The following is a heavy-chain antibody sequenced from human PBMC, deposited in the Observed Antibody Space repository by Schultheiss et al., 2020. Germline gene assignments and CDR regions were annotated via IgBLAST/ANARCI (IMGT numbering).Heavy chain of an antibody. D-gene: IGHD4-11*01. J-gene: IGHJ6*02. V-gene: IGHV1-24*01. CDR2: FDPEDGET. Sequence: WGSLRLSCAASGFTFSSYGMHWVRQAPGKGLEWMGGFDPEDGETIYAQKFQGRVTMTEDTSTDTAYMELSSLRSEDTAVYYCATGSYSNYVYYYGMDVWGQGTTVTVSS. CDR3: ATGSYSNYVYYYGMDV. CDR1: GFTFSSYG.